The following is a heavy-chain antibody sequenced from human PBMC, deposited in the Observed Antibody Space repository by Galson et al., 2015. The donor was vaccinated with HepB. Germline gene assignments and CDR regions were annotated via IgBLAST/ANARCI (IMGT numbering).Heavy chain of an antibody. Sequence: CAISGDSVSSNRAAWNWIRQSPSRGLEWLGRTYYRSKWSSDYAASVKSRITINADTSKNQFSRQLNSVTPEDTAVYYCARGHYYDSTGAYYFDYWGQGTLVTVSS. V-gene: IGHV6-1*01. CDR1: GDSVSSNRAA. J-gene: IGHJ4*02. CDR2: TYYRSKWSS. D-gene: IGHD3-22*01. CDR3: ARGHYYDSTGAYYFDY.